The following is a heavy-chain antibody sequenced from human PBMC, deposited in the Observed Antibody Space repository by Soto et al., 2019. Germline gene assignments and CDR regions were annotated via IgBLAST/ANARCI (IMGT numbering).Heavy chain of an antibody. D-gene: IGHD2-2*01. CDR3: ARYIPGVRYYGMDV. Sequence: VQLLESGGGLVQPGGSLRLSCAASGFSFSSYAMNWVRQAPGKGLEWVSLIGESGTPTYYADSVKGRFTISRDKSGNTLFLEMYSLRAEDTGVYYCARYIPGVRYYGMDVWGQGTTVTVSS. CDR2: IGESGTPT. V-gene: IGHV3-23*01. CDR1: GFSFSSYA. J-gene: IGHJ6*02.